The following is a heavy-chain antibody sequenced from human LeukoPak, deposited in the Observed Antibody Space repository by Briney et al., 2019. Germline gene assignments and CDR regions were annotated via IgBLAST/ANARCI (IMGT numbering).Heavy chain of an antibody. CDR2: ISTSSSII. CDR3: IKDMGYCSGGSCYRWFDS. CDR1: GFTFSSYS. Sequence: PGGSLRLSCAASGFTFSSYSMSWVRQAPGKGLEWVSYISTSSSIIYYADSVKGRFTISRDDAKNPVSLQMNSLRAEDTAVYYCIKDMGYCSGGSCYRWFDSWGQGTLVTVSS. D-gene: IGHD2-15*01. J-gene: IGHJ5*01. V-gene: IGHV3-48*01.